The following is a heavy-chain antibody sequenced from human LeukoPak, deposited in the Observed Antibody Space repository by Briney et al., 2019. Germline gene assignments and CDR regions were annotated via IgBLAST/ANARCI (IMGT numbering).Heavy chain of an antibody. CDR2: ISSSSSTI. V-gene: IGHV3-48*04. CDR3: ARGAPQRWRDSSGYYVPFDY. J-gene: IGHJ4*02. CDR1: GFTFSSYS. Sequence: GRSLRLSCAASGFTFSSYSMNWVRQAPGKGLEWVSYISSSSSTIYYADSVKGRFTISRDNAKNSLYLQMNSLRAEDTAVYYCARGAPQRWRDSSGYYVPFDYWGQGTLVTVSS. D-gene: IGHD3-22*01.